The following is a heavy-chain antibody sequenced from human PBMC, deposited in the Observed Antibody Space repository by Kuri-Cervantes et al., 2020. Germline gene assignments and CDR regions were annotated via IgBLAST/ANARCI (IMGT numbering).Heavy chain of an antibody. V-gene: IGHV3-30-3*01. J-gene: IGHJ4*02. CDR2: ISYDGSNK. Sequence: LSRTCAASGFTFSSYAMHWVRQAPGKGLEWVAVISYDGSNKYYADSVKGRFTISRDNSKNTLYLQMNSLRAEDTAVYYCARAGFTDCFDYWGQGTLVTVSS. D-gene: IGHD3-9*01. CDR3: ARAGFTDCFDY. CDR1: GFTFSSYA.